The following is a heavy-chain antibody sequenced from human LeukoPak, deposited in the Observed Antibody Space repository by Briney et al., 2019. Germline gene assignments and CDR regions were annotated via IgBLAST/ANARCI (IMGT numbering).Heavy chain of an antibody. CDR1: GFTFSNAC. CDR3: TTDGRHSGYLWVDY. J-gene: IGHJ4*02. Sequence: PGGSLRLSCAASGFTFSNACMSWVRQAPGKGLEWVARIKSKTDSRTTDYAAPVKCRFTISRDDSTNSLYLQMTRLKTEDTGVYYCTTDGRHSGYLWVDYWGEGTLVTVSS. D-gene: IGHD5-12*01. CDR2: IKSKTDSRTT. V-gene: IGHV3-15*01.